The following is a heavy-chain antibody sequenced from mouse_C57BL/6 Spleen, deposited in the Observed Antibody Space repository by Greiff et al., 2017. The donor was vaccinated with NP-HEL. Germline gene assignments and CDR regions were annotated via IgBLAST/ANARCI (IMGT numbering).Heavy chain of an antibody. CDR1: GFTFNTYA. D-gene: IGHD1-1*01. CDR2: IRSKSSNYAT. J-gene: IGHJ4*01. V-gene: IGHV10-3*01. Sequence: EVKLVESGGGLVQPKGSLKLSCAASGFTFNTYAMHWVRQAPGKGLEWVARIRSKSSNYATYYADSVKDRFTISRDDSQSMLYLQMNNLKTEDTAMYYGVRDGGSSHYYAMDYWGKGTSVTASS. CDR3: VRDGGSSHYYAMDY.